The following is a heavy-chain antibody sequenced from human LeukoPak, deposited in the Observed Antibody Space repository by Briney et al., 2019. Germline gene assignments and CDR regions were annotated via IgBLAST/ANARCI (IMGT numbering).Heavy chain of an antibody. CDR2: ISGTNDNT. Sequence: GGSLRLSCAASGLTFNSHAMSWVRQAPGKGLEWVSAISGTNDNTYYADSVKGRFAISRDNSKNTLYLQMNSLRAEDTAVYYCARDDNSSGYYPDYWGQGTLVTVSS. J-gene: IGHJ4*02. V-gene: IGHV3-23*01. D-gene: IGHD3-22*01. CDR1: GLTFNSHA. CDR3: ARDDNSSGYYPDY.